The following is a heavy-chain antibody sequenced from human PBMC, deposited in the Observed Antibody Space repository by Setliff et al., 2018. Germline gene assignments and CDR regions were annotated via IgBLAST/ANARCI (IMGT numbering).Heavy chain of an antibody. CDR2: VYYSGIA. Sequence: SETLSLTCTVSGGSISTYYWSWTRQPPGKGLEWIGYVYYSGIANYSPSLKSRLTISVDTSKNQFSLKLRSVTAADTAVYYCARGGTFRYFDYWGQGTPVTVS. CDR3: ARGGTFRYFDY. CDR1: GGSISTYY. D-gene: IGHD5-12*01. V-gene: IGHV4-59*01. J-gene: IGHJ4*02.